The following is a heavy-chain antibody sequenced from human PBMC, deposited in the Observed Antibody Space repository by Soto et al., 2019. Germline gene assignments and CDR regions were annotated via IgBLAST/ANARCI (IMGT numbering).Heavy chain of an antibody. Sequence: SETLSLTCTVSGGSISSYYWSWIRQPPGKGLEWIGYIYYSGSTNYNPSLRSRVTISVDTSKNQFSLKLSSVTAADTAVYYCARASDYSNYEHWFDPWGQGTLVTVSS. CDR1: GGSISSYY. J-gene: IGHJ5*02. CDR2: IYYSGST. D-gene: IGHD4-4*01. CDR3: ARASDYSNYEHWFDP. V-gene: IGHV4-59*01.